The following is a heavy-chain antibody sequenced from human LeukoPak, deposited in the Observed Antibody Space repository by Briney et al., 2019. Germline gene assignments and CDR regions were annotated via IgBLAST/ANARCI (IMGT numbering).Heavy chain of an antibody. D-gene: IGHD1-14*01. J-gene: IGHJ3*02. Sequence: SETLSLTSSVPGDSTNSYYWGWTRQPPREGLEWIGYIYYSGSTNYNPSLKRRRTISVDTSKNQFSLKLSSVTAADTAVYYCARLTKRNDPFAIWGQGTMVTVSS. CDR2: IYYSGST. CDR1: GDSTNSYY. V-gene: IGHV4-59*01. CDR3: ARLTKRNDPFAI.